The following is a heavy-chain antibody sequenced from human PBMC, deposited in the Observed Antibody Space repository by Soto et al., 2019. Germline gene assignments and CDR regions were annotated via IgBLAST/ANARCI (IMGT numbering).Heavy chain of an antibody. J-gene: IGHJ4*02. CDR2: ISGSGGDT. V-gene: IGHV3-23*01. CDR1: GFTFRSYV. CDR3: VRDLALMADY. D-gene: IGHD3-16*01. Sequence: GGSLSLSCAASGFTFRSYVMGWVRQAPGKGLEWVSTISGSGGDTYYADSVRGRFTITRDNSKNTVYLQMDSLRVDDTAMYYCVRDLALMADYWGQGTLVTVSA.